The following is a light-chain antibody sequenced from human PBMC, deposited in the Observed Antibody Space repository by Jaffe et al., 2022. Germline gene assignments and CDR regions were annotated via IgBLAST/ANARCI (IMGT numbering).Light chain of an antibody. CDR3: SSYTSSSTLVL. CDR2: DVT. CDR1: SSDVGGYDY. V-gene: IGLV2-14*03. J-gene: IGLJ2*01. Sequence: QSVLTQPASVSGSPGQSITISCTGASSDVGGYDYVSWYQQHPGRAPKLIIYDVTNRPSGVSNRFSGSKSGNTASLTISSLQAEDEADYYCSSYTSSSTLVLFGGGTKLTVL.